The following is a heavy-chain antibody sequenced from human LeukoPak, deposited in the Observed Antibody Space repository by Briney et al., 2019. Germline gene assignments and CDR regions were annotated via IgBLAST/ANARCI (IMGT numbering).Heavy chain of an antibody. V-gene: IGHV3-33*06. J-gene: IGHJ4*02. Sequence: GGPLRLSCAASGFTFSHYGMHWVRLAPGKGLEWVSAIWYDGSKAYSADSVKGRFTISRDNSKNTLNLQMNSLRAEDTAVYYCAKEGEIKDFDYWGQGTLVTVSS. D-gene: IGHD5-24*01. CDR1: GFTFSHYG. CDR2: IWYDGSKA. CDR3: AKEGEIKDFDY.